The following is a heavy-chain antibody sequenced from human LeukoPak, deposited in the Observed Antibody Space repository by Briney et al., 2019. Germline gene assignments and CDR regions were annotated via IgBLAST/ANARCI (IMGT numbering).Heavy chain of an antibody. V-gene: IGHV3-33*01. CDR1: GFTFSSYG. CDR3: AAYYSSGWYSDYYYGMDV. CDR2: IWYDGSNK. J-gene: IGHJ6*02. D-gene: IGHD6-19*01. Sequence: GGSLRLSCAASGFTFSSYGMHWVRQAPSKGPEWVAVIWYDGSNKYYADSVKGRFTISRDNSKNTLYLQMNSLRAEDTAVYYCAAYYSSGWYSDYYYGMDVWGQGTTVTVSS.